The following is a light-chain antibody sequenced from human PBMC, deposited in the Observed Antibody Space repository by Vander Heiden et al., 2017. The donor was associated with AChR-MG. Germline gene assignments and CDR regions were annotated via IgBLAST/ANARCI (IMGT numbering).Light chain of an antibody. CDR3: QQYNNWPPLT. J-gene: IGKJ4*01. CDR1: RSVSSS. CDR2: GAS. V-gene: IGKV3-15*01. Sequence: EIVMTQPPATLSVSPGERATLPSRASRSVSSSLAWYQQKPGQAPRLLIYGASTRATGIPARFSGSGCGTEFTLTISSLQSEDFAVYYCQQYNNWPPLTFGGGTKVEIK.